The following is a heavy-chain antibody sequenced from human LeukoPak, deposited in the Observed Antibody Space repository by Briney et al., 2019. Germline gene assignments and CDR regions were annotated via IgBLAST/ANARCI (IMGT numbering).Heavy chain of an antibody. D-gene: IGHD6-13*01. V-gene: IGHV3-30-3*01. CDR2: ISYDGSNK. CDR3: AREDSSTFDY. J-gene: IGHJ4*02. CDR1: GFTFSSYA. Sequence: GVSLRLSCAASGFTFSSYAMHWVRQAPGKGLEWVAVISYDGSNKYYADSVKGRFTISRDNSKNTLYLQMNSLRAEDTAVYYCAREDSSTFDYWGQGTLVTVSS.